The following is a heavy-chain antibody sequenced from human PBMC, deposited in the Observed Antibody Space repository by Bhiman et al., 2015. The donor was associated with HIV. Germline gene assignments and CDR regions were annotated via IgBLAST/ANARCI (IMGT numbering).Heavy chain of an antibody. CDR2: ISRTSSYI. Sequence: EVQLVESGGGLIQPGGSLRLSCAASGFSFSTYEMNWVRQAPGKGLEWVSSISRTSSYIYYADSVKGRFTVSRDNAKNSLFLQMNSLRAEDTAVYYCARDRISGWSYQGYWGQGTLVTVSS. J-gene: IGHJ4*02. V-gene: IGHV3-48*03. CDR3: ARDRISGWSYQGY. D-gene: IGHD6-19*01. CDR1: GFSFSTYE.